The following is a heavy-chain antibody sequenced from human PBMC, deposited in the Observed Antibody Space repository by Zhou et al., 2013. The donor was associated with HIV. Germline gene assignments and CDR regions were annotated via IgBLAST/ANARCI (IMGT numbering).Heavy chain of an antibody. CDR2: ISAYNGNT. CDR3: ARDLLPTTSWTDSYYYGMDV. Sequence: QVQLVQSGAEVKKPGASVKVSCKASGYTFTSYGISWVRQAPGQGLEWMGWISAYNGNTNYAQKLQGRVTMTTDESTSTAYMELTSLRSEDTAVYYCARDLLPTTSWTDSYYYGMDVWGQGTTVTVAS. D-gene: IGHD2-2*01. V-gene: IGHV1-18*01. J-gene: IGHJ6*02. CDR1: GYTFTSYG.